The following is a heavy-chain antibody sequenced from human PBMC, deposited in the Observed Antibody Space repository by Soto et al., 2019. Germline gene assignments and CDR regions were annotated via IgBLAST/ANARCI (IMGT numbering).Heavy chain of an antibody. V-gene: IGHV1-69*12. CDR2: IIPVFRTP. Sequence: QVQLVQSGAEVKKPGSSVKVSCKASGDTFSSFAISWVRQAPGQGFEWMGGIIPVFRTPDYAQKFQGRVTITAAESTTTAYLGLSSLRSDDTAVYYCARDNPRLQLGGNYCYALDVWGQGTTVIVSS. D-gene: IGHD1-1*01. CDR3: ARDNPRLQLGGNYCYALDV. J-gene: IGHJ6*02. CDR1: GDTFSSFA.